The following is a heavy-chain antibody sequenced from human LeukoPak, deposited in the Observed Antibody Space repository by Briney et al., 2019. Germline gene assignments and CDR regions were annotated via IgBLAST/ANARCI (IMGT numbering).Heavy chain of an antibody. V-gene: IGHV4-61*02. J-gene: IGHJ3*02. Sequence: SQTLSLTCTVSGGSIAGTSFYWSWIRQPAGKGLEWIGRIYTSGSTNYNPSLKSRVTISLDTSKNQFSLKLSSVTAADTAVYYCARLIWFGSASDIWGQGTMVTVSS. CDR1: GGSIAGTSFY. CDR3: ARLIWFGSASDI. D-gene: IGHD3-10*01. CDR2: IYTSGST.